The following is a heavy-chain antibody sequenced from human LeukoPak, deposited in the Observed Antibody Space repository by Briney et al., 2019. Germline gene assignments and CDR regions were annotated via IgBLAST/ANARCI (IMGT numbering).Heavy chain of an antibody. Sequence: GASVKVSCKASGYTFTSYDINWVRQATGQGLEWMGGIIPIFVTANYAQKFQGRVTITTDESTSTAYMELSSLRSEDTAVYYCARYNQRQGYCTNGVCPAFNWFDPWGQGTLVTVSS. D-gene: IGHD2-8*01. CDR2: IIPIFVTA. V-gene: IGHV1-69*05. J-gene: IGHJ5*02. CDR3: ARYNQRQGYCTNGVCPAFNWFDP. CDR1: GYTFTSYD.